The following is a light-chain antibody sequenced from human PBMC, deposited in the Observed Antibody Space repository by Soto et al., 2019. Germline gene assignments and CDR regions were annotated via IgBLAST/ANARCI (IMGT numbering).Light chain of an antibody. CDR3: QQRSTWPL. Sequence: EIVLTQSPATLSLSPGESATLSCRASQAISSYLAWYQQKPGQAPRLLIYDTSKRATGIPARFSGSGSGADFTLTISNVEPEDLAVYYCQQRSTWPLFGQGTRLEIK. CDR2: DTS. CDR1: QAISSY. V-gene: IGKV3-11*01. J-gene: IGKJ5*01.